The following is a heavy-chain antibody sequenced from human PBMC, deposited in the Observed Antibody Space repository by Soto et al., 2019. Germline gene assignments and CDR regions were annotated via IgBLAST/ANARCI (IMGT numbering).Heavy chain of an antibody. J-gene: IGHJ4*02. Sequence: QLQLQESGSGLVKPSQTLSLTCAVSGGSISSGGYSWSWIRQPPGKGLEWIGYIYHSGNTYYNPSVKSRVTISVARSKNQFSLKLSSVTAADTAVYYCASNRGGSSTIFDYWGQGTLGTVSS. CDR1: GGSISSGGYS. CDR3: ASNRGGSSTIFDY. D-gene: IGHD1-26*01. CDR2: IYHSGNT. V-gene: IGHV4-30-2*01.